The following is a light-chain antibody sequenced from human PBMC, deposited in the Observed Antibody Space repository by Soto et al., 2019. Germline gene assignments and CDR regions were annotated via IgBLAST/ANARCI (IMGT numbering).Light chain of an antibody. CDR3: QQYYSYPRT. J-gene: IGKJ5*01. CDR2: AAS. V-gene: IGKV1-8*01. Sequence: AIRMTQSPSSFSASTGDRVTITCRASQGISSYLAWYQQKPGKAPKLLIYAASTLPSGVPSRFSGSGSGTDFTLTISCLQSEDFATYCCQQYYSYPRTFGQGTRLEIK. CDR1: QGISSY.